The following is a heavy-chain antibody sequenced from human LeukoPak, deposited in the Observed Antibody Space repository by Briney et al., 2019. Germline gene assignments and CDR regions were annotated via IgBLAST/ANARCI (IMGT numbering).Heavy chain of an antibody. Sequence: ASVKVSCKASGYTFTSYGISWVRQAPGQGLEWMGWISDYNGNTNYAQKLQGRVTMTTDTSTGAAYMELRSLRSDDTAVYYCARDLYRDSLPVSWFDPWGQGTLVTVSS. CDR3: ARDLYRDSLPVSWFDP. V-gene: IGHV1-18*01. CDR2: ISDYNGNT. CDR1: GYTFTSYG. D-gene: IGHD4-11*01. J-gene: IGHJ5*02.